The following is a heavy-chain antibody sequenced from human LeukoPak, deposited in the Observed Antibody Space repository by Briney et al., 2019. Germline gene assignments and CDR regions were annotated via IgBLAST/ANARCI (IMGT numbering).Heavy chain of an antibody. CDR3: ARSPQFYGSGKGLDV. CDR2: THCGGSDI. CDR1: GYLFVRYW. V-gene: IGHV5-51*01. D-gene: IGHD3-10*01. J-gene: IGHJ6*02. Sequence: GESLKISCKASGYLFVRYWIGWVRQMPGKGLEWMGITHCGGSDIKYSPSFQGQISISVDKSISTAYLQLKSLQASDTAIYYCARSPQFYGSGKGLDVWGQGTTVTVSS.